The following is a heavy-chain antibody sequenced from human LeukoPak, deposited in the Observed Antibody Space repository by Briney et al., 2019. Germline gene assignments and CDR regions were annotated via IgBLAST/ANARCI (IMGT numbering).Heavy chain of an antibody. V-gene: IGHV5-51*01. Sequence: GESLKISCKGSGYSFTSYWIGWVRQMPGKGLEWMGIIYPGDSDTKYSPSFQGQVTISADKSISTAYLQWSSLKASDTAMYYCARTYYYAGSGSITFDYWGQGTLVTVSS. CDR3: ARTYYYAGSGSITFDY. J-gene: IGHJ4*02. CDR1: GYSFTSYW. CDR2: IYPGDSDT. D-gene: IGHD3-22*01.